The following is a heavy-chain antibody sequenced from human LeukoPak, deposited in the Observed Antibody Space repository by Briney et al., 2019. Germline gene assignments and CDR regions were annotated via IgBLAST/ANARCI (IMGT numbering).Heavy chain of an antibody. CDR1: GFTFSDYY. CDR2: ISGSTTYT. Sequence: TGGSLRLSCAASGFTFSDYYMSWIRQPPGKGLEWVSYISGSTTYTNYADSVRDRFTVSRDNSKNSLYLQMNSLRAEDTAVYYCARASDPWLQLTWGQGTLVTVSS. J-gene: IGHJ5*02. D-gene: IGHD5-24*01. CDR3: ARASDPWLQLT. V-gene: IGHV3-11*05.